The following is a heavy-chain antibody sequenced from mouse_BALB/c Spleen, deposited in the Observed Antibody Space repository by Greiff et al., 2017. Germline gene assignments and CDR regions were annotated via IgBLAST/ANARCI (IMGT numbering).Heavy chain of an antibody. J-gene: IGHJ4*01. CDR1: GFSLTSYG. CDR3: AREDALYAMDY. V-gene: IGHV2-9*02. Sequence: VKVVESGPGLVAPSQSLSITCTASGFSLTSYGVHWVRQPPGKGLEWLGVIWAGGSTNYNSALMSRLSISKDNSKSQVFLKMHSLQTDDTAMYYYAREDALYAMDYWGQGTSVTVSS. CDR2: IWAGGST.